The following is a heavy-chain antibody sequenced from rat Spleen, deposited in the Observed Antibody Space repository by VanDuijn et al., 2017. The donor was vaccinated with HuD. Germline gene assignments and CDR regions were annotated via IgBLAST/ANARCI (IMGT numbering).Heavy chain of an antibody. CDR2: INYDSDST. Sequence: EVQLVESGGGLVQPGRSLTLSCVASGFTFSDYYMAWVRQAPTRGLEWVASINYDSDSTYYRNSVKGRFAISRDTAKSTLYLQMDSLGSEDTATYYCATAGTRISRFAYWGQGTLVTVSS. CDR1: GFTFSDYY. J-gene: IGHJ3*01. V-gene: IGHV5-20*01. CDR3: ATAGTRISRFAY. D-gene: IGHD1-4*01.